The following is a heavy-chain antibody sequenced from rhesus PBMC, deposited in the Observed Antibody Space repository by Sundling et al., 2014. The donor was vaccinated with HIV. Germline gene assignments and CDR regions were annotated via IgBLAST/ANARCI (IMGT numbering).Heavy chain of an antibody. V-gene: IGHV3-103*01. CDR3: AKDRGGINCFDS. CDR1: GFTFNTYT. Sequence: EVQLVESGGGLAKPGGSLRLSCAASGFTFNTYTLHWVRQTPGKGLEWVSTISSGGSTYYLDSVKGRFTISRDNSKNTLSLEMNRLRIEDTAVYYCAKDRGGINCFDSWGQGVVVTVSS. D-gene: IGHD1-32*01. J-gene: IGHJ6*01. CDR2: ISSGGST.